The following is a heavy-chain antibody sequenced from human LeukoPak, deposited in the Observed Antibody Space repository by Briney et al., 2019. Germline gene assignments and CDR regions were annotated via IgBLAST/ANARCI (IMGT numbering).Heavy chain of an antibody. D-gene: IGHD1-26*01. CDR2: IYHSGST. J-gene: IGHJ4*02. CDR1: GGSISSGGYY. V-gene: IGHV4-30-2*01. Sequence: PSETLSLTCTVSGGSISSGGYYWSWIRQPPGKGLEWIGYIYHSGSTYYNPSLKSRVTISVDRSKNQFSLKLSSVTAADTAVYYCAREEATGPLNWGQGTLVTVSS. CDR3: AREEATGPLN.